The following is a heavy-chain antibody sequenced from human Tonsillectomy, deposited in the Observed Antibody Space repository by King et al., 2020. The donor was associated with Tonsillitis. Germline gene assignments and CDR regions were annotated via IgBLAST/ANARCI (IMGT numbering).Heavy chain of an antibody. CDR2: IKEDGSEK. CDR3: ARVGVGSGYYGDYFDH. D-gene: IGHD5-12*01. V-gene: IGHV3-7*03. Sequence: VQLVESGGGLVPPGGSLRLSCAASGFTFSNYCMSWVRQAPGNGLEWGANIKEDGSEKYYVGSLKGRFTISRDNAKNSLYLQMNSLRAEDTAVYYCARVGVGSGYYGDYFDHWGQGALVTASS. CDR1: GFTFSNYC. J-gene: IGHJ4*02.